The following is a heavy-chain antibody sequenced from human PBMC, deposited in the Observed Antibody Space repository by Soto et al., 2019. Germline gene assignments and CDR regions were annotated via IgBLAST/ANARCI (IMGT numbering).Heavy chain of an antibody. J-gene: IGHJ3*02. CDR1: EFTFSSYW. D-gene: IGHD3-22*01. CDR2: IKQDGSEK. V-gene: IGHV3-7*05. CDR3: ARDYCPREYYDSSGYYYVAYASDI. Sequence: RGSPGLAFAAPEFTFSSYWMSWVRQAPGKGLEWVANIKQDGSEKYYVDSVKGRFTISRDNAKNSLYLQMNSLRAEDTAVYYWARDYCPREYYDSSGYYYVAYASDIWAQGTTVPVSS.